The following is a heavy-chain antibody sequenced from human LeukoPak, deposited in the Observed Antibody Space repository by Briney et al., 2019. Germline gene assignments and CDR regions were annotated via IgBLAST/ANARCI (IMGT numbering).Heavy chain of an antibody. V-gene: IGHV3-53*01. J-gene: IGHJ3*02. CDR1: GFTVSRNY. D-gene: IGHD2-21*02. Sequence: GGSLRLSCAASGFTVSRNYMSWVRQAPGKGLEWISDIHSGYITYYADSVKGRFTISRDNFKHTLYFQMDSLRAEDTAVYYCARGGGWGGDCYSGSRDAFDIWGQGTMVTVSS. CDR3: ARGGGWGGDCYSGSRDAFDI. CDR2: IHSGYIT.